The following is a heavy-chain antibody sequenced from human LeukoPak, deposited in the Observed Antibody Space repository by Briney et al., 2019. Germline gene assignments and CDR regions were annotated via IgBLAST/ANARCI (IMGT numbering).Heavy chain of an antibody. CDR1: GNSIINYA. V-gene: IGHV1-69*01. CDR2: IIPIFGTA. D-gene: IGHD3-16*01. J-gene: IGHJ6*02. CDR3: TTRACHAGGCSSSFYYYYGLHF. Sequence: ASVKASCKASGNSIINYAVSWVRQAPGQGFEWMGGIIPIFGTADYAQKFQGRVTITADQSTSTTYMALSSLKSEDTATYYCTTRACHAGGCSSSFYYYYGLHFWGQGTTVSVSS.